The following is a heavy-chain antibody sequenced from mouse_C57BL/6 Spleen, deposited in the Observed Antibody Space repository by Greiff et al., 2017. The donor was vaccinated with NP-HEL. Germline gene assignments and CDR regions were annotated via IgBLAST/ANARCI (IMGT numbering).Heavy chain of an antibody. J-gene: IGHJ2*01. CDR3: ARHSYYSNYYFDY. D-gene: IGHD2-5*01. V-gene: IGHV5-16*01. Sequence: DVKLVESEGGLVQPGSSMKLSCTASGFTFSDYYMAWVRQVPEKCLEWVANINYDGSSTYYLDSLKSRFIISRDNAKNILYLQMSSLKSEDTATYYCARHSYYSNYYFDYWGQGTTLTVSS. CDR2: INYDGSST. CDR1: GFTFSDYY.